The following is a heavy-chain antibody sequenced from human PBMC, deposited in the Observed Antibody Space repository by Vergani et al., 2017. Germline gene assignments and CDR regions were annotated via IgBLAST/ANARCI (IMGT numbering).Heavy chain of an antibody. Sequence: QVQLVQSGAEVKKPGASVKVSCKASGYTFTGYYMHWVRQAPGQGLEWMGWINPNSGGTNYAQKFQGRVTMTRDTSLSTAYMELSRLRSDDTAVYYCARVTGSNYYDSSGVDAFDIWGQGTMVTVSS. V-gene: IGHV1-2*02. J-gene: IGHJ3*02. D-gene: IGHD3-22*01. CDR3: ARVTGSNYYDSSGVDAFDI. CDR1: GYTFTGYY. CDR2: INPNSGGT.